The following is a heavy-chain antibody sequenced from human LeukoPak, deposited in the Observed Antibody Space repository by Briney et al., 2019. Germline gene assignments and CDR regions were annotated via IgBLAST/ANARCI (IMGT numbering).Heavy chain of an antibody. CDR1: GGSIGSNNYY. D-gene: IGHD2-15*01. CDR3: ARVGCSGGSCYRSRGAFDI. CDR2: IYYSGST. V-gene: IGHV4-39*07. Sequence: PSETLSLTCTVSGGSIGSNNYYWGWIRQPPGKGLEWIGSIYYSGSTYYNPSLKSRVTISVDTSKNQLSLKLSSVTAADTAVYYCARVGCSGGSCYRSRGAFDIWGKGTMVTVSS. J-gene: IGHJ3*02.